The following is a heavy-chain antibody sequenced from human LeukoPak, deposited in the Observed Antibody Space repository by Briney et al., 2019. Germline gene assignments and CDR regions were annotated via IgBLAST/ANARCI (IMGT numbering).Heavy chain of an antibody. J-gene: IGHJ6*03. CDR2: FYSGGYT. Sequence: GGSLRLSCAASGFTVSSNYMSWIRQAPGKWLEWVSIFYSGGYTYYADSVKGRFTISRDNSKNTLYLQMNSLRAEDTAVYYCARGEYYYYYYMDVWGRGTTVTVSS. CDR1: GFTVSSNY. CDR3: ARGEYYYYYYMDV. D-gene: IGHD3-10*01. V-gene: IGHV3-66*02.